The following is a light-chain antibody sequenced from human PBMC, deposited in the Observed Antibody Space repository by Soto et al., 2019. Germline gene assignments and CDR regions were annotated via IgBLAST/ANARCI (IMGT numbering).Light chain of an antibody. CDR1: QDIGTS. J-gene: IGKJ4*01. CDR3: QQYGLLPPLT. V-gene: IGKV1-33*01. CDR2: DAS. Sequence: DIQMTQSPSSLYASVGDRVTITCQASQDIGTSLNWYRQRPGKAPELLIYDASNLQSGVPSRFGGGGSGTHFTFTVSSLQPEDIATYFCQQYGLLPPLTFGGGTKVEIK.